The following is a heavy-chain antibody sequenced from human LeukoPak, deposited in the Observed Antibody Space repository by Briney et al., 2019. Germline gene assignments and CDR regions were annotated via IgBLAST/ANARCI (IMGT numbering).Heavy chain of an antibody. D-gene: IGHD1-26*01. CDR1: GGSISSSNYY. V-gene: IGHV4-61*02. CDR3: ARTGGSFYFYYYMDD. CDR2: IYTSEST. Sequence: SQTLSLTCSVSGGSISSSNYYWSWIRQPAGKGLEWIGRIYTSESTNYNPSLKSRVTISVDTSRNQFSLKLSSVTAADTAVYYCARTGGSFYFYYYMDDWGKGTTVTVSS. J-gene: IGHJ6*03.